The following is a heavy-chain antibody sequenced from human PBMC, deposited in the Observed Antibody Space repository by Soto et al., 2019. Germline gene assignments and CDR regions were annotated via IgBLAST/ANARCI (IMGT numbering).Heavy chain of an antibody. CDR1: GGSISSGGYY. CDR3: ARDHKVSGIN. CDR2: IYYSGST. D-gene: IGHD3-10*01. J-gene: IGHJ4*02. Sequence: SETLSLTCTVSGGSISSGGYYWSWIRQHPGKGLEWIGYIYYSGSTYYNPSLKSRVTISVDTSKNQFSLKLSSVTAADTAVYYCARDHKVSGINWGQGTLVTVSS. V-gene: IGHV4-31*03.